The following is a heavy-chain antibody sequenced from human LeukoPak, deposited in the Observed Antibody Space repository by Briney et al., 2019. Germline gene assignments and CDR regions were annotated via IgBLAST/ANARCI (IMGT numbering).Heavy chain of an antibody. CDR3: ARDRVDTAMATSYYYYYMDV. V-gene: IGHV1-69*13. J-gene: IGHJ6*03. CDR2: IIPISGTA. CDR1: GGTFSSYA. Sequence: ASVKVSCKASGGTFSSYAISWVLQAPGQGLGWMGGIIPISGTANYAQKFQGRVTITSDESTSTAYMELSSLRSEDTAVYYCARDRVDTAMATSYYYYYMDVWGKGTTVTVSS. D-gene: IGHD5-18*01.